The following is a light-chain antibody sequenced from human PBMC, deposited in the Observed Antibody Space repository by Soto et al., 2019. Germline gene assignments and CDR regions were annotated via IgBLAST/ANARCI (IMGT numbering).Light chain of an antibody. J-gene: IGKJ5*01. CDR3: QQRSNWPT. CDR1: QSVSSH. V-gene: IGKV3-11*01. CDR2: DAS. Sequence: EFVLTQSPATLSLSQGDRATLSCRASQSVSSHFAWYQQKSGQAPRLLIYDASKRATGIPARFSGSGSGTDFTLTISSLEPEDFAVYYCQQRSNWPTFGQGTLLEIK.